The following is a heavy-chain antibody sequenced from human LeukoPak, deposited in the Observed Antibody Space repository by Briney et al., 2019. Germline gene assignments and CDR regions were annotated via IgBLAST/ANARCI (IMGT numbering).Heavy chain of an antibody. CDR2: IYSGGGT. CDR1: EFTVRNNY. CDR3: ARDVV. D-gene: IGHD2-15*01. Sequence: GGSLRLSCAASEFTVRNNYMSWVRQAPGKGLEWISVIYSGGGTSYADSVKGRFTISRDNSKNTLYLQMNSLSAEDTAVYYCARDVVWGQGALSPSPQ. J-gene: IGHJ4*02. V-gene: IGHV3-53*05.